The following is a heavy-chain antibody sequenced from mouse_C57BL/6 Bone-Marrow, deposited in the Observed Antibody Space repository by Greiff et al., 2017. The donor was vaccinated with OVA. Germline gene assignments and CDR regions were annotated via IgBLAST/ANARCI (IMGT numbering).Heavy chain of an antibody. CDR2: INPYNGGT. CDR3: ARDSSGRRYYAMDY. D-gene: IGHD3-2*02. J-gene: IGHJ4*01. V-gene: IGHV1-19*01. Sequence: EVQLQQSGPVLVKPGASVKMSCKASGYTFTDYYMNWVKQSHGKSLEWIGVINPYNGGTSYNQKFKGKATLTVDKSSSTAYMELNSLTSEDSAVYYCARDSSGRRYYAMDYWGQGTSVTVSS. CDR1: GYTFTDYY.